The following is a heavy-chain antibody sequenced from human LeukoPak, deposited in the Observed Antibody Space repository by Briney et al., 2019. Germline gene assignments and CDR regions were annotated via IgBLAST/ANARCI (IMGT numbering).Heavy chain of an antibody. CDR1: GGSFSGYY. CDR2: INHSGST. CDR3: ARDNPGIAAAGTFDP. J-gene: IGHJ5*02. V-gene: IGHV4-34*01. D-gene: IGHD6-13*01. Sequence: MASETLSLTCAVYGGSFSGYYWSWIRQPPGKGLEWIGEINHSGSTNYNPSLKSRVTISVDTSKNQFSLKLSSVTAADTAVYYCARDNPGIAAAGTFDPWGQGTLVTVSS.